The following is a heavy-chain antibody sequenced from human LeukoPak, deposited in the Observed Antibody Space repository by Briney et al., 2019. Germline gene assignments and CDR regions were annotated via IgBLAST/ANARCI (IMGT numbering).Heavy chain of an antibody. Sequence: GGSLRLSCAASGFTFSRYSMNWVRQAPGKGLEWVSSISSSSSYIYYADSLKGRFTISRDNARNSLYLQMNSLRAEDTAVYYCAKGVLGQWLVDAFDIWGQGTMVTVSS. J-gene: IGHJ3*02. D-gene: IGHD6-19*01. CDR1: GFTFSRYS. CDR3: AKGVLGQWLVDAFDI. CDR2: ISSSSSYI. V-gene: IGHV3-21*01.